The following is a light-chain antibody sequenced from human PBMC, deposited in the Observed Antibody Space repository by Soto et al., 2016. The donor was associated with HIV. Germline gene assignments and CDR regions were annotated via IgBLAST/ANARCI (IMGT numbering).Light chain of an antibody. Sequence: SSELTQDPAVSVALGQTVRITCQGDSLRKLLWELVPAEARTGPVLVIYGKNSRPSGIPDRFSGSTSGNTASLTITGAQAEDEADYYCDSRDSSGNHLIFGGRDQADR. CDR3: DSRDSSGNHLI. CDR1: SLRKLL. J-gene: IGLJ2*01. CDR2: GKN. V-gene: IGLV3-19*01.